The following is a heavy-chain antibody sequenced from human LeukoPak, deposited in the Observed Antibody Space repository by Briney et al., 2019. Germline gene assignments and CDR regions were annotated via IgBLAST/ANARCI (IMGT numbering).Heavy chain of an antibody. V-gene: IGHV1-3*01. J-gene: IGHJ6*02. Sequence: ASVKVSCKGPGCTFTNYAVHWVRQAPGQSLEWLGWINPGNGDTKYSQDFQGRVTINTDTSAATAYVELNSLTSEDTAVYYCARDRWHCRVNCDSVYYFALDVWGQGTTVTVSS. CDR2: INPGNGDT. D-gene: IGHD2-15*01. CDR3: ARDRWHCRVNCDSVYYFALDV. CDR1: GCTFTNYA.